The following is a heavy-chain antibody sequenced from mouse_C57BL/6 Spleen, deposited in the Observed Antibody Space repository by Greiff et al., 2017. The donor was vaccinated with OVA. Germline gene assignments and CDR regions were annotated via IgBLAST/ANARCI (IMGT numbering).Heavy chain of an antibody. CDR1: GYTFTSYW. D-gene: IGHD2-4*01. J-gene: IGHJ2*01. CDR2: INPSNGGT. V-gene: IGHV1-53*01. CDR3: ARCPHDSLFDY. Sequence: QVHVKQPGTELVKPGASVKLSCKASGYTFTSYWMHWVKQRPGQGLEWIGNINPSNGGTNYNEKFKSKATLTVDKSSSTAYMQLSSLTSEDSAVYYCARCPHDSLFDYWGQGTTLTVSS.